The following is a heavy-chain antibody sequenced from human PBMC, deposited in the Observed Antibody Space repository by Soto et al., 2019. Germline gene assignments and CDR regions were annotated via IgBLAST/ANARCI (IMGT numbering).Heavy chain of an antibody. CDR3: ARGPVVIVATRYYYYYMDV. J-gene: IGHJ6*03. V-gene: IGHV4-34*01. CDR1: GGSFSGYY. Sequence: SETLSLTCAVYGGSFSGYYWSWIRQPPGKGLEWIGEINHSGSTNYNPSLKSRVTISVDTSKNQFSLKLSSVTAADTAVYYCARGPVVIVATRYYYYYMDVWGKGTTVTVSS. CDR2: INHSGST. D-gene: IGHD5-12*01.